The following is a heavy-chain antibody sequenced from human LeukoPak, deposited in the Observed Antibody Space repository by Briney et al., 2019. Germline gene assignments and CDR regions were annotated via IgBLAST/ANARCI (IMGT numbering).Heavy chain of an antibody. Sequence: SETLSLTCTVSGGSVSSGSYYWGWIRQPPGKGLEWIGYIYYSGSTSYNPSLKSRVTISVDTSKNQFSLKLSSVTAADTAVYYCARASRVRGVPLDYWGQGTLVTVSS. CDR3: ARASRVRGVPLDY. V-gene: IGHV4-61*01. J-gene: IGHJ4*02. CDR1: GGSVSSGSYY. D-gene: IGHD3-10*01. CDR2: IYYSGST.